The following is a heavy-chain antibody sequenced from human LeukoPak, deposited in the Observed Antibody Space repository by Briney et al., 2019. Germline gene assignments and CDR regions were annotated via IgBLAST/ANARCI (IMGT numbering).Heavy chain of an antibody. Sequence: RGSGPTLVNPTQTLTLTCTFSGFSLSTTGVRLNWIRQPPGKALEWLARIDWDDDTFYSPSLKTRLTISKGASKNQVVLTLTDMDPVDTATYYGARDYYDGSSYFPFDSWGQGTVVAVST. J-gene: IGHJ4*02. CDR1: GFSLSTTGVR. V-gene: IGHV2-70*17. D-gene: IGHD3-22*01. CDR2: IDWDDDT. CDR3: ARDYYDGSSYFPFDS.